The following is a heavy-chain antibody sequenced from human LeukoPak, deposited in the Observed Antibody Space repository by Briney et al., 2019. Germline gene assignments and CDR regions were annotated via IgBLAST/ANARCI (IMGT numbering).Heavy chain of an antibody. CDR2: IYYSGST. Sequence: SETLSLTCTVSGGSISSYYWSWIRQPPGKGLEWIGYIYYSGSTSYNPSLKSRVTISVDTSKNQFSLKLSSVTAADTAVYYCARQASSGWLARYWFDPWGQGTLVTVSS. D-gene: IGHD6-19*01. CDR3: ARQASSGWLARYWFDP. CDR1: GGSISSYY. J-gene: IGHJ5*02. V-gene: IGHV4-59*08.